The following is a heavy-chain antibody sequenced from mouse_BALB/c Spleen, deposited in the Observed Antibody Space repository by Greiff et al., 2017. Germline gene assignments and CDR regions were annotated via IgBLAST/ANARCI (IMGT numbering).Heavy chain of an antibody. Sequence: EVKLQESGAELVKPGASVKLSCTASGFNIKDTYMHWVKQRPEQGLEWIGRIDPANGNTKYDPKFQGKATITADTSSNTAYLQLSSLTSEDTAVYYCARLGLRLYAMDYWGQGTSVTVSS. CDR3: ARLGLRLYAMDY. CDR2: IDPANGNT. J-gene: IGHJ4*01. D-gene: IGHD1-2*01. CDR1: GFNIKDTY. V-gene: IGHV14-3*02.